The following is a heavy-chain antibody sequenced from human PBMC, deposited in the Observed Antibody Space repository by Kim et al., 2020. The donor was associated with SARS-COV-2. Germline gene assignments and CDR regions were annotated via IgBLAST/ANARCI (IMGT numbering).Heavy chain of an antibody. J-gene: IGHJ4*02. CDR2: ISYDGSNK. Sequence: GGSLRLSCAASGFTFSSYGMHWVRQAPGKGLEWVAVISYDGSNKYYADSVKGRFTISRDNSKNTLYLQMNSLRAEDTAVYYCAKDLVPYYYDSSGRGFDYWGQGTLVTVSS. V-gene: IGHV3-30*18. D-gene: IGHD3-22*01. CDR3: AKDLVPYYYDSSGRGFDY. CDR1: GFTFSSYG.